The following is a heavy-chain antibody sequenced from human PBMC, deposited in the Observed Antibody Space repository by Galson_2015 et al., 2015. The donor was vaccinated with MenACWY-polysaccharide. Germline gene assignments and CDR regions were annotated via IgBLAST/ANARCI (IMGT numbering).Heavy chain of an antibody. D-gene: IGHD5-18*01. V-gene: IGHV1-8*01. CDR3: AKGGRDTAVDATAAVLLDY. CDR2: VNPNSGNT. Sequence: SLKLSCKASGYTVTSYDINWVRQATGQGLEWIGGVNPNSGNTCDAPKFRGRVTMTSNSSMSTAYLVLSSLSSEVTGLYYCAKGGRDTAVDATAAVLLDYWGQGILVTVSS. CDR1: GYTVTSYD. J-gene: IGHJ4*02.